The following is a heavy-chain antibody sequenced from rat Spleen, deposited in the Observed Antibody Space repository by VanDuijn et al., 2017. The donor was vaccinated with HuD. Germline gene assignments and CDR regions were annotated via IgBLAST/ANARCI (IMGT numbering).Heavy chain of an antibody. CDR3: ARQIYYSSYRAFFDY. V-gene: IGHV5-25*01. CDR2: ISTSGTNT. CDR1: GFTFTNDY. Sequence: EVQLVESGGGLVQPGRSMKLSCAASGFTFTNDYMAWVRQAPTKGLEWVASISTSGTNTYYRDSVKGRFTISRDNAKNTQYLQMDSLRSEDTATYYCARQIYYSSYRAFFDYWGQGVMVTVSS. D-gene: IGHD1-2*01. J-gene: IGHJ2*01.